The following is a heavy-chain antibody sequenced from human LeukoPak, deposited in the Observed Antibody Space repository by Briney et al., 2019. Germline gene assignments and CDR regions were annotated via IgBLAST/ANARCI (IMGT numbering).Heavy chain of an antibody. CDR1: GFTVSSNY. Sequence: GGSLRLSCAASGFTVSSNYMSWVRQAPGKGLEWVSVIYSGGSTYYADSVKGRFTISRHNSKNTLYLQMNSLRAEDTAVYYCARDYAPKYYYYYGMDVWGQGTTVTVSS. J-gene: IGHJ6*02. CDR2: IYSGGST. CDR3: ARDYAPKYYYYYGMDV. D-gene: IGHD4-17*01. V-gene: IGHV3-53*04.